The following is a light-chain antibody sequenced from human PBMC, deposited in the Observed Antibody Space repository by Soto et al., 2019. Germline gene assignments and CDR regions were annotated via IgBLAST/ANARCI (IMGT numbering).Light chain of an antibody. CDR3: ATWDDSLNGVV. J-gene: IGLJ2*01. CDR1: SSNVGHNS. CDR2: DNN. Sequence: QSVLTQPPSVSAAPGQEVTISCSGSSSNVGHNSVSWYQQLPGTAPKLLIYDNNKRPSGIPARFSGSKSGTSASLVISGLQSEDEANYYCATWDDSLNGVVFGGGTKVTVL. V-gene: IGLV1-51*01.